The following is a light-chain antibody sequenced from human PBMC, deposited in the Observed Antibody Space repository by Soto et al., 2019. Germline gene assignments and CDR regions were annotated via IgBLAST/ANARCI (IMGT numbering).Light chain of an antibody. J-gene: IGKJ3*01. CDR3: QQYYSYPLT. CDR1: QRISSY. V-gene: IGKV1-8*01. Sequence: AIRMTQSPSSFSASTGDRVTITCRASQRISSYLAWYQQKPGNAPKLLIYAASTLQSGVPSRFSGSGSGTDFTLTISCLQSEDFATYYCQQYYSYPLTFGPGTKVDIK. CDR2: AAS.